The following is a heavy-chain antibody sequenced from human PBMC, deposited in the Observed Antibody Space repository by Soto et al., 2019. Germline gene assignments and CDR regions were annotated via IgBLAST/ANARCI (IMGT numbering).Heavy chain of an antibody. CDR2: IFYSGAT. J-gene: IGHJ3*02. CDR3: AAEGSYDILTGFYTPRSFDT. CDR1: GGSITRYY. V-gene: IGHV4-59*01. Sequence: SETLSLTCTVSGGSITRYYWSWIRQPPGEGLEWIGNIFYSGATNYSPSLKSRLTISVDTSKNQFSLTLRSVTAADTAVYYCAAEGSYDILTGFYTPRSFDTWGQGAMVTVSS. D-gene: IGHD3-9*01.